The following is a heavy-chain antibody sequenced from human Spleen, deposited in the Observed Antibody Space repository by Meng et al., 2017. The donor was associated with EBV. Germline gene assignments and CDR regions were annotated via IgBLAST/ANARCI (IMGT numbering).Heavy chain of an antibody. CDR1: VDSISSLYY. CDR3: ARPFPSIVSPRLDPFGD. CDR2: AHYSGRT. D-gene: IGHD5/OR15-5a*01. Sequence: LRLQAWGLGKLQPSKTLFLPSAFSVDSISSLYYWAWLRQPPGRVLEWIGSAHYSGRTYYSPSLRSRVTVSIDTSKNQFSLRLTSVTAAETALYYCARPFPSIVSPRLDPFGDWGQGALVTVSS. V-gene: IGHV4-39*01. J-gene: IGHJ4*02.